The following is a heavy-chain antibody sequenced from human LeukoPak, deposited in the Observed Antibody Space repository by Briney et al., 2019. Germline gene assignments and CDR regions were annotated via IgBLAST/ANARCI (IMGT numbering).Heavy chain of an antibody. CDR1: GFTFSDHY. J-gene: IGHJ4*02. CDR3: ATHSYNEDY. D-gene: IGHD3-10*01. V-gene: IGHV3-72*01. CDR2: SRNKGFIYTT. Sequence: GGSLRLSCAASGFTFSDHYIEWLRQAPGKGLEWFGRSRNKGFIYTTAYAASVKGRFTISRDDSKNSVHLQMNSLKIEDTAVYYCATHSYNEDYWGQGTLVTVSS.